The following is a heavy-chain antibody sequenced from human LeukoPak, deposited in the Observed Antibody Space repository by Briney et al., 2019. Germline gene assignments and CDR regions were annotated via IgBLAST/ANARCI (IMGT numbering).Heavy chain of an antibody. Sequence: GGSLRLSCAASGFTFSSYAMIWVRQAPGKGLEWVSYISSTGTSIYYADSVKGRFTISRDNAKNSLYLQMNSLRAEDTAVYYCARGAQFLEWLLPLYYYYYGMDVWGQGTTVTVSS. V-gene: IGHV3-48*04. D-gene: IGHD3-3*01. CDR2: ISSTGTSI. CDR1: GFTFSSYA. CDR3: ARGAQFLEWLLPLYYYYYGMDV. J-gene: IGHJ6*02.